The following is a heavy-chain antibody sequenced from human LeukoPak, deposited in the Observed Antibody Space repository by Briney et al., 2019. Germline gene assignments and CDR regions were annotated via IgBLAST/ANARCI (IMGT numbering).Heavy chain of an antibody. D-gene: IGHD3-22*01. V-gene: IGHV5-51*01. CDR2: ILAGDSDT. J-gene: IGHJ3*02. Sequence: KLGESLKISCRASGYIFTNYWIAWVRWMPGEGLQWMGIILAGDSDTRYSPSFRGQVTISAETSTRTAYLQWTSLRASDSAIYYCARQGAGASYYDPTGLPRGAFDSWGQGTTVTVSS. CDR3: ARQGAGASYYDPTGLPRGAFDS. CDR1: GYIFTNYW.